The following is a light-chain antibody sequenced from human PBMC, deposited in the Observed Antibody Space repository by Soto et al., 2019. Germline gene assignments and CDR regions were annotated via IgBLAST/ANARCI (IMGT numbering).Light chain of an antibody. CDR3: QQYNNWPPWT. CDR1: QSVSSN. V-gene: IGKV3-15*01. Sequence: EIVVTQSPATLSVSPGERATLSCRASQSVSSNLAWYQQKPGQAPRLLIYGASTRATGIPARFSGSGSGAEFTLTIRSLQSEDFAVYYCQQYNNWPPWTFGQGTKVEIK. J-gene: IGKJ1*01. CDR2: GAS.